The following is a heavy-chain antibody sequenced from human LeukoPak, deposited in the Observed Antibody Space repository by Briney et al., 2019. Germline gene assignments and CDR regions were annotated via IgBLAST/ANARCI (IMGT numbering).Heavy chain of an antibody. V-gene: IGHV3-7*01. D-gene: IGHD6-13*01. Sequence: GGSLRLSCAASGFTFSSYWMSWVRQAPGEGLEWVANIKQDGSEKYYVDSVKGRFTISRDNAKNSLYLQMNSLRAEDTAVYYCARPLGRIAAALNYWGQGTLVTVSS. CDR1: GFTFSSYW. CDR2: IKQDGSEK. CDR3: ARPLGRIAAALNY. J-gene: IGHJ4*02.